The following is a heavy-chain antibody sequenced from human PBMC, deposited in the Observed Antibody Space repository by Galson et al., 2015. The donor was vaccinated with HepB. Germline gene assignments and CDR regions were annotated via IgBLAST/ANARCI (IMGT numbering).Heavy chain of an antibody. V-gene: IGHV1-24*01. Sequence: SVKVSCKVSGYTLTELSMHWVRQAPGKGLEWTGGFDPEDGETIYAQKFQGRVTMTEDTSTDTAYMELSSLRSEDTAVYYCATVGSGGHYRGYYYMDVWGKGTTVTVS. D-gene: IGHD1-26*01. CDR1: GYTLTELS. J-gene: IGHJ6*03. CDR2: FDPEDGET. CDR3: ATVGSGGHYRGYYYMDV.